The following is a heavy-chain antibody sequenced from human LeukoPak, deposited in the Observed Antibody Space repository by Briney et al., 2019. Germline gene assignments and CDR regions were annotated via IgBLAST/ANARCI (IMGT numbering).Heavy chain of an antibody. CDR2: FDPEDGET. Sequence: GASVKVSCKVSGYTLTELSMHWVRQAPGKGLEWMGGFDPEDGETIYAQKFQGRVTMTEDTSTDTAYMELSSLRSEDTAVYYCATDLGAQTKDAFDIWGQGTMVTVSS. J-gene: IGHJ3*02. D-gene: IGHD1-26*01. CDR3: ATDLGAQTKDAFDI. CDR1: GYTLTELS. V-gene: IGHV1-24*01.